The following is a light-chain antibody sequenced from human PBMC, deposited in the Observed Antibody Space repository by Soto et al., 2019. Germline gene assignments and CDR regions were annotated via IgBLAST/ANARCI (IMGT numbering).Light chain of an antibody. CDR1: QSVNSY. CDR2: DAS. CDR3: QQRSNWPLLT. Sequence: EIVLTQSPATLSLSPGERATLSCRASQSVNSYLAWYQQKPGQAPRLLIYDASSRATGIPARFSGSGSGTDFTPTISSLEPEDFAVYYCQQRSNWPLLTFGGGAKVEIK. V-gene: IGKV3-11*01. J-gene: IGKJ4*01.